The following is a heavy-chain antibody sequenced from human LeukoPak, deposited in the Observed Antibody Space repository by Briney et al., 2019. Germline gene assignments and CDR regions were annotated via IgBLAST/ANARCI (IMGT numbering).Heavy chain of an antibody. Sequence: SGGSLRLSCAAPGFTFSSYWMSWVRQAPGKGLEWVANIKQDGSEKYYVDSVKGRFTISRDNAKNSLYLQMNSLRAEDTAVYYCARDRSVGGYWGQGTLVTVSS. J-gene: IGHJ4*02. CDR2: IKQDGSEK. V-gene: IGHV3-7*01. CDR3: ARDRSVGGY. CDR1: GFTFSSYW.